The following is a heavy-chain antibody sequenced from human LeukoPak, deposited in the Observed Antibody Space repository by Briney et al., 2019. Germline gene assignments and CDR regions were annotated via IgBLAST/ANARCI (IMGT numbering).Heavy chain of an antibody. J-gene: IGHJ4*02. V-gene: IGHV6-1*01. CDR3: ARGRNSGFDY. CDR1: GDSVSGNSAVA. D-gene: IGHD2/OR15-2a*01. CDR2: TYYRSKWNN. Sequence: SQTLSLTCAISGDSVSGNSAVAWNSLRQSPSRGLEWLGRTYYRSKWNNDYAVSVKSRITINPDTSKNQFSLHLNSVTPEDTAVYYCARGRNSGFDYWGQGTLVTASS.